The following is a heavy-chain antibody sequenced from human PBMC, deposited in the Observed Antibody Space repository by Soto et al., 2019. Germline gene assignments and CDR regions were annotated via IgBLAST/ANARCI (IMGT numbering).Heavy chain of an antibody. J-gene: IGHJ4*02. CDR1: GGSFSGYY. CDR3: ARGRWYYYDSSGSPHFDY. D-gene: IGHD3-22*01. CDR2: INHSGST. Sequence: QVQLQQWGAGLLKPSETLSLTCAVYGGSFSGYYWSWIRQPPGKGLEWIGEINHSGSTNYNPSLKSRVTISVDTSKNQFSLKLSSVTAADTAVYYCARGRWYYYDSSGSPHFDYWGQGTLVTVSS. V-gene: IGHV4-34*01.